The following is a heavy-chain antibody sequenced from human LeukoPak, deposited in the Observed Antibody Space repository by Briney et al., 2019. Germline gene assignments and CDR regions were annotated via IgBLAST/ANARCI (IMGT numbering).Heavy chain of an antibody. CDR2: ISAYNGNT. J-gene: IGHJ3*02. CDR1: GYTFTNYG. V-gene: IGHV1-18*01. D-gene: IGHD3-22*01. CDR3: ARDGHRRYYYGSSGREDVFDI. Sequence: GASVKVSCKASGYTFTNYGISWVRQAPGQGLEWMGWISAYNGNTKYAQKFQGRVTMTTDTSTSTAYMELRSLRSDDTAMCYCARDGHRRYYYGSSGREDVFDIWGQGTMVTVSS.